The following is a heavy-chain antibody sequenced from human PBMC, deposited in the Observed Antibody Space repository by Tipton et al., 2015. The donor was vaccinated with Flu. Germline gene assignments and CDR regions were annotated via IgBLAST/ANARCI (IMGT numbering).Heavy chain of an antibody. CDR2: INPNSGGT. CDR1: GYTFTGYY. CDR3: ARQGFNGVSDDYYYYGMDV. D-gene: IGHD2-8*01. J-gene: IGHJ6*02. Sequence: QSGAEVKKPGASVKVSCKASGYTFTGYYMHWVRQAPGQGLEWMGWINPNSGGTNYAQKFQGWVTMTRDTSISTAYMALSRLRSADTAVYYCARQGFNGVSDDYYYYGMDVWGQGTTVTVSS. V-gene: IGHV1-2*04.